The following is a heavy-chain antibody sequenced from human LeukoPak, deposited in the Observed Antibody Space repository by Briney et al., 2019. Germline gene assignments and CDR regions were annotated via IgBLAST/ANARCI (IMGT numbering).Heavy chain of an antibody. V-gene: IGHV3-9*01. J-gene: IGHJ4*02. D-gene: IGHD3-16*01. Sequence: PGGSLRLSCAASGFTFDDYAMHWVRQAPGKGLEWVSGISWNSGSIGYADSVKGRFTISRDNAKNSLYLQMNSLRAEDTALYYCAKGTYYDYVWGSYSAFDYWGQGTLVTVSS. CDR3: AKGTYYDYVWGSYSAFDY. CDR2: ISWNSGSI. CDR1: GFTFDDYA.